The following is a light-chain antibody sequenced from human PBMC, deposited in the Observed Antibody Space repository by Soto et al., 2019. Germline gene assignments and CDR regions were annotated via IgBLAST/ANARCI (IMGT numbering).Light chain of an antibody. CDR3: AAWDDSLNGWV. Sequence: QSVLTQPPSASGTPGQRVTISCSGSSSNIGSNTVNWYQQLPGTAPKLLIYSNTQRPSGVPDRFSGSKSGTSASLAINGLQSEDDADYYCAAWDDSLNGWVFGGGTKLTVL. J-gene: IGLJ3*02. CDR1: SSNIGSNT. V-gene: IGLV1-44*01. CDR2: SNT.